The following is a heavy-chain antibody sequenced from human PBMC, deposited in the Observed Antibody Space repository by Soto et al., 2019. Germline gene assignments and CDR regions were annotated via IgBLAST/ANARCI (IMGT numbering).Heavy chain of an antibody. J-gene: IGHJ4*01. CDR3: ARSGGLDRDFNY. CDR2: IIPMFDTP. D-gene: IGHD2-15*01. Sequence: QVQLVQSGAEVKKPGSSVKVSCKASGGTFSSDSFSWVRQAPGQGLEWMGGIIPMFDTPIYAQKFQDRVTITADESTSTAYMLLSSLRSGDTAVYYCARSGGLDRDFNYWGHGSLVTVSS. V-gene: IGHV1-69*12. CDR1: GGTFSSDS.